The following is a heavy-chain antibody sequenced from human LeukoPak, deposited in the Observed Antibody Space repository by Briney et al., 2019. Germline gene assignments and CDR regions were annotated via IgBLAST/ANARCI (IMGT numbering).Heavy chain of an antibody. Sequence: PGGSLRLSCAASGFTFSSYSMNWVRQAPGKGLEWVSSISSSSSYIYYADSLKGRFTISRDNAKNSLYPQMSSLRAEDTAVYYCARDVYSSSWYWFDPWGQGALVTVAS. D-gene: IGHD6-13*01. CDR3: ARDVYSSSWYWFDP. CDR2: ISSSSSYI. CDR1: GFTFSSYS. V-gene: IGHV3-21*01. J-gene: IGHJ5*02.